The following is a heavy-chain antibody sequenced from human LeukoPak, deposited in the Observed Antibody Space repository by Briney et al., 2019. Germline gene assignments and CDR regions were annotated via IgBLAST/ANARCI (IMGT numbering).Heavy chain of an antibody. CDR1: GGSISSSSYY. CDR3: AREEGDIVASDWFDP. CDR2: IYYSGST. Sequence: PSETLSLTCTVSGGSISSSSYYWGWIRQPPGKGLEWIGSIYYSGSTYYNPSLKSRVTISVDTSKNQFSLKLSSVTAADTAVYYCAREEGDIVASDWFDPWGQGTLVTVSS. J-gene: IGHJ5*02. D-gene: IGHD5-12*01. V-gene: IGHV4-39*07.